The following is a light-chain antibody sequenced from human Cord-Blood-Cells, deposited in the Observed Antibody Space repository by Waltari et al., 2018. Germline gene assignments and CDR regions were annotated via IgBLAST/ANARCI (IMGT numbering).Light chain of an antibody. V-gene: IGKV1-39*01. J-gene: IGKJ1*01. CDR2: AAS. CDR1: QSISSY. CDR3: QQSYSTPWT. Sequence: DIQMTQSPSSLSASVGDRVTITGRASQSISSYLNWYQQKPGKAPKLLIYAASSLQSGVPSRFSGSGSWTDFTLTISSLQPEDFATYYCQQSYSTPWTFVQGTKVEIK.